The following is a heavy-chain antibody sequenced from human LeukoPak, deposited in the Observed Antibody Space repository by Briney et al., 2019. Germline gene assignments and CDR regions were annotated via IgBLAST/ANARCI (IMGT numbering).Heavy chain of an antibody. V-gene: IGHV3-30*18. Sequence: QSGGSLRLSCAASGFTFSSYGMHWVRQAPGKGLEWVAVISYDGSNKYYADSVKGRFTISRDNSKNTLYLQMNSLRAEDTAVYYCAKVNYGDPSQSMDVWGQGTTVTVSS. CDR1: GFTFSSYG. CDR3: AKVNYGDPSQSMDV. D-gene: IGHD4-17*01. J-gene: IGHJ6*02. CDR2: ISYDGSNK.